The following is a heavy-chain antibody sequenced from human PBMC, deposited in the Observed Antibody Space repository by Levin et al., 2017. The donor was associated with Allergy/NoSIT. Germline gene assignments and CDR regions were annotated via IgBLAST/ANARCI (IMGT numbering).Heavy chain of an antibody. CDR3: ARDLAGSSQTHWFDP. CDR2: IYHSGST. CDR1: GGSISSSNW. V-gene: IGHV4-4*02. D-gene: IGHD3-10*01. Sequence: SETLSLTCAVSGGSISSSNWWSWVRQPPGKGLEWIGEIYHSGSTNYNPSLKSRVTISVDKSKNQFSLKLSSVTAADTAVYYCARDLAGSSQTHWFDPWGQGTLVTVSS. J-gene: IGHJ5*02.